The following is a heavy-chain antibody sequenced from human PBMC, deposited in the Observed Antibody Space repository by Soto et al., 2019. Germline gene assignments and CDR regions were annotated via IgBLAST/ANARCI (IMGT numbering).Heavy chain of an antibody. CDR1: GGSISANSHS. CDR3: SRAQCRYSES. Sequence: PSETLSLTCAVSGGSISANSHSWAWTRQTPGRGLEWIGHIYHTGSAYYNPSLKNRATISIDRSKNQFSLRLTSVTAADSAVYYCSRAQCRYSESRGQGILDTGSS. CDR2: IYHTGSA. J-gene: IGHJ4*02. V-gene: IGHV4-30-2*01. D-gene: IGHD2-15*01.